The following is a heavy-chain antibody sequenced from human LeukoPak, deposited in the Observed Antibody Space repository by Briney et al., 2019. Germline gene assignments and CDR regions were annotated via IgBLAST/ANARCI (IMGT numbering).Heavy chain of an antibody. CDR3: ARGQHYFAH. D-gene: IGHD2-2*01. CDR1: GFTFSSYA. CDR2: ITSSGSSI. J-gene: IGHJ4*02. Sequence: GGSLRLSCAASGFTFSSYAMSWIRQAPGKGLEWVSYITSSGSSINYADSVKGRFTVFRDNAKNSLYLQMSSLRAEDTAVYYCARGQHYFAHWGQGTLVTVSS. V-gene: IGHV3-11*04.